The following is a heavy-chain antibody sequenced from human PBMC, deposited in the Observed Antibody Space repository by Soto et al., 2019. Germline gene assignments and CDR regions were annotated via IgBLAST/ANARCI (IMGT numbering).Heavy chain of an antibody. CDR1: GFTFSSYA. CDR3: AKEKLRFSVGLFYY. CDR2: ISGSGGST. J-gene: IGHJ4*02. D-gene: IGHD3-3*01. V-gene: IGHV3-23*01. Sequence: LSLTCAASGFTFSSYAMSWVRQAPGKGLEWVSAISGSGGSTYYADSVKGRFTISRDNSKNTLYLQMNSLRAEDTAVYYCAKEKLRFSVGLFYYWGQGTLVTVSS.